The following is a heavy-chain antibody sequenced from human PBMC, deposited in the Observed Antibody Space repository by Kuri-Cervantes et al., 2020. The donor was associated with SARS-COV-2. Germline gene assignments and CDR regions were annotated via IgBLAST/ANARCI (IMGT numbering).Heavy chain of an antibody. D-gene: IGHD1-7*01. CDR3: ATDLTGTPRRSYYYYYGMDV. V-gene: IGHV1-69*06. J-gene: IGHJ6*02. CDR2: IIPIFGTA. Sequence: SVKVSCKASGGTFSSYAISWVRQAPGQGLEWMGGIIPIFGTANYAQKFQGRVTMTEDTSTDTAYMELSSLRSEDTAVYYCATDLTGTPRRSYYYYYGMDVWGQGTTVTVSS. CDR1: GGTFSSYA.